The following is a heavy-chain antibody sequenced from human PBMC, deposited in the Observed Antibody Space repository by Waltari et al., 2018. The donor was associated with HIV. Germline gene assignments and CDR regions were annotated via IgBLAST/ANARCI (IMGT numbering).Heavy chain of an antibody. CDR3: ARDSPNAYSWGGSYSRFDY. J-gene: IGHJ4*02. D-gene: IGHD1-26*01. Sequence: QVQLVESGGGVVQPGRYLRLAWAASGVTCGRSGMRWVRQAPGKGLEWVAVIWYDGSNKYYADSVKGRFTISRDNSKNTLYLQMNSLRAEDTAVYYCARDSPNAYSWGGSYSRFDYWGQGTLVTVSS. CDR2: IWYDGSNK. V-gene: IGHV3-33*01. CDR1: GVTCGRSG.